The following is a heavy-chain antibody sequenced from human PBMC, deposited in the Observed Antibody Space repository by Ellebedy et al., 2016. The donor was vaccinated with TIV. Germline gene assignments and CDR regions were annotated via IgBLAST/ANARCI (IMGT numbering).Heavy chain of an antibody. CDR2: INSDGSST. V-gene: IGHV3-74*01. CDR1: GFTFSSYW. J-gene: IGHJ6*02. Sequence: GESLKISCAASGFTFSSYWMHWVRQAPGKGLVWVSRINSDGSSTIYADSVKGRFTISRDNAKNTLYLQMNSLRGEDTAVYYCARGRTHGMDVWGQGTTVTVSS. CDR3: ARGRTHGMDV.